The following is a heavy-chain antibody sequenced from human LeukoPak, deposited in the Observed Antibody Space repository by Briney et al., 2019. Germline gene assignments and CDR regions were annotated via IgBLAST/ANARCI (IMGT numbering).Heavy chain of an antibody. J-gene: IGHJ6*03. CDR1: GGSISSYY. Sequence: SETLSLTCTVSGGSISSYYWSWIRQPPGKGLEWIGYIYYSGSTNYNPSLKSRVTISVDTSKNQFSLKLSSVTAADTAVYYCARVSAYSSSWYVTHYYYYYMDVWGKGTTVTISS. CDR2: IYYSGST. V-gene: IGHV4-59*01. D-gene: IGHD6-13*01. CDR3: ARVSAYSSSWYVTHYYYYYMDV.